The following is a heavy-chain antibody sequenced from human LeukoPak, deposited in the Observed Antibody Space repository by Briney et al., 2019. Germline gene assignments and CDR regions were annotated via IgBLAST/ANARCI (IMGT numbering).Heavy chain of an antibody. Sequence: GRSLRLSCAPSGFTVSSNYMSWVRQAPGKGLEWVSVIYSGGDTFYADSVKGRFTVSRDNSKTTLYLQMNSLRAKDTAVYYCAAKVELRSNGPYFNSWGQGTLVTVSS. D-gene: IGHD1-7*01. V-gene: IGHV3-53*01. CDR2: IYSGGDT. CDR3: AAKVELRSNGPYFNS. J-gene: IGHJ4*02. CDR1: GFTVSSNY.